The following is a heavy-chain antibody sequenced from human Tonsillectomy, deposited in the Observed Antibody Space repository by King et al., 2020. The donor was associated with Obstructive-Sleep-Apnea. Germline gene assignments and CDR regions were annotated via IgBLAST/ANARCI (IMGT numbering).Heavy chain of an antibody. Sequence: VQLVESGGGVVQPGRSLRLSCAASGFTFSSYGMHWVRQAPGKGLEWVAVISSDGTNEYYADSVKGRSTISRDNSKNTLSLQMNSLRPEDTAIYYCAKDEGEGYYDSSGAFDYWGQGTQVTVSS. CDR3: AKDEGEGYYDSSGAFDY. CDR2: ISSDGTNE. V-gene: IGHV3-30*18. CDR1: GFTFSSYG. D-gene: IGHD3-22*01. J-gene: IGHJ4*02.